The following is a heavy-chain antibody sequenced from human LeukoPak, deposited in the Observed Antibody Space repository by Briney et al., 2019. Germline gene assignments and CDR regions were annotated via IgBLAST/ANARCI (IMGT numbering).Heavy chain of an antibody. J-gene: IGHJ5*02. Sequence: GASVKVSFKASGYTFTSYGISWVRQAPGQGGEWMGWISAYNGNTNYAPTLQGRVTMTPDTSTSTAYMELRSLRSDDTAVYYCARDRLIDWFDPWGQGTLVTVSS. CDR2: ISAYNGNT. CDR1: GYTFTSYG. V-gene: IGHV1-18*01. D-gene: IGHD2/OR15-2a*01. CDR3: ARDRLIDWFDP.